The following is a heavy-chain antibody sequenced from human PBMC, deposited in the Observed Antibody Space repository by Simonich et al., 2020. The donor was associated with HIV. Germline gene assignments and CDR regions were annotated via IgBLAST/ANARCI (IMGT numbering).Heavy chain of an antibody. CDR2: INHRRNT. D-gene: IGHD4-17*01. CDR1: GGSFSGYY. V-gene: IGHV4-34*01. J-gene: IGHJ4*02. CDR3: ARRRGLLPYRGYFDY. Sequence: QVQLQQWGAGLLKPSETLSLTCAVYGGSFSGYYWSWIRQPPGKGLEWIGEINHRRNTKYNPSLKRLLTTSVDTAKNQFSLKLISVTAAETAIYYCARRRGLLPYRGYFDYWGQGTLVTVSS.